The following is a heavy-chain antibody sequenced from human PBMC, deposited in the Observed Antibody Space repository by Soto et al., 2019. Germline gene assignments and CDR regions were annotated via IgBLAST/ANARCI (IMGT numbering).Heavy chain of an antibody. V-gene: IGHV4-59*01. CDR3: AKSLWDTSGWKTDY. D-gene: IGHD6-19*01. J-gene: IGHJ4*02. CDR2: IYYSGSI. Sequence: PSETLSLTCTVSGDSISSLYWSWVRQPPGKGLEWIGYIYYSGSINYNPSLKSRVTISVDPSKNQFSLRLSSVTAADTAVYYCAKSLWDTSGWKTDYWVQGTLVT. CDR1: GDSISSLY.